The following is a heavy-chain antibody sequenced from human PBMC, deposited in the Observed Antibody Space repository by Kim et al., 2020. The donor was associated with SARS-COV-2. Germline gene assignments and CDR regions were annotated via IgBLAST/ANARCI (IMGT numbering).Heavy chain of an antibody. CDR3: TSVPGTTLAFWDAFDF. CDR1: GFTFSVSA. J-gene: IGHJ3*01. D-gene: IGHD1-1*01. CDR2: IRSKANTYAT. V-gene: IGHV3-73*01. Sequence: GGSLRLSCAASGFTFSVSAIHWVRQASGKGLEWVGRIRSKANTYATAYAASVKGRFSISRDDSKNTAYLQMNSLKTEDTAVYYCTSVPGTTLAFWDAFDFWGQGTMVTVSS.